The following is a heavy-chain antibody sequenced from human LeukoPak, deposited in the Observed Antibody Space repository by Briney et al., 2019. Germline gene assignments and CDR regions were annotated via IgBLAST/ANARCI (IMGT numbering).Heavy chain of an antibody. Sequence: GGSLRLSCAAPGLTYNKYAKLCLRQAPGKGLEWVSAISPSDGNTFYVGSVKGRFTISRDNSKNTVYLQMNSLRAEDTAVYYCAKVLSGSQDYWGQGTLVTVFS. CDR1: GLTYNKYA. V-gene: IGHV3-23*01. J-gene: IGHJ4*02. D-gene: IGHD1-26*01. CDR2: ISPSDGNT. CDR3: AKVLSGSQDY.